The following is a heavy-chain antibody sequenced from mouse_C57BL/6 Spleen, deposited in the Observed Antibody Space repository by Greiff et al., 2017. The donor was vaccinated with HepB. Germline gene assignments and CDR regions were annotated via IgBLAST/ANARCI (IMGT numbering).Heavy chain of an antibody. CDR2: IYPGSGST. V-gene: IGHV1-55*01. J-gene: IGHJ4*01. D-gene: IGHD1-1*01. Sequence: QVHVKQSGAELVKPGASVKMSCKASGYTFTSYWITWVKQRPGQGLEWIGDIYPGSGSTNYNEKFKSKATLTVDTSSSTAYMQLSSLTSEDSAVYYCARLSYYGSSSYYAMDYWGQGTSVTVSS. CDR1: GYTFTSYW. CDR3: ARLSYYGSSSYYAMDY.